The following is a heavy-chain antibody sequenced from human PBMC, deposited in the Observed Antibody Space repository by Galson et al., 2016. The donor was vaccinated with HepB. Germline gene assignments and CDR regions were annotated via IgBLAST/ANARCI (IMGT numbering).Heavy chain of an antibody. Sequence: QSGAEVKKPGESLRISCKASGYSFPTYWITWVRQMPGKGLEWMGRIGTSDSYTNYSPSFQGHVTISSDKSSSTVYLQWTSLKASDSAMYYCGTLGYNNSWYGIDYWGQGTLVTVSS. CDR2: IGTSDSYT. CDR3: GTLGYNNSWYGIDY. J-gene: IGHJ4*02. V-gene: IGHV5-10-1*01. CDR1: GYSFPTYW. D-gene: IGHD6-13*01.